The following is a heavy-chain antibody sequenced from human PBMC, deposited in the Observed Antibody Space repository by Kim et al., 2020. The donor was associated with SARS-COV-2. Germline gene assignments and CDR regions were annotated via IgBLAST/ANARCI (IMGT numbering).Heavy chain of an antibody. V-gene: IGHV3-21*01. J-gene: IGHJ6*02. CDR2: ISSSSSYI. CDR3: ARDRVQYCSSTSCLSGDYYYGMDV. Sequence: GGSLRLSCAASGFTFSSYSMNWVRQAPGKGLEWVSSISSSSSYIYYADSVKGRFTISRDNAKNSLYLQMNSRRAEDTAVYYCARDRVQYCSSTSCLSGDYYYGMDVWGQGTTVTVSS. D-gene: IGHD2-2*01. CDR1: GFTFSSYS.